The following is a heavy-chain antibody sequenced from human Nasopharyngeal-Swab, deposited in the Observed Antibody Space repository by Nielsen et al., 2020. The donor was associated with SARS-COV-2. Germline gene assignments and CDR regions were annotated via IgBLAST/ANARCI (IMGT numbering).Heavy chain of an antibody. CDR1: GGSISSGSYY. D-gene: IGHD4-17*01. CDR2: IYTSGST. V-gene: IGHV4-61*02. CDR3: ARGLRGVTTYYYYYYMDV. J-gene: IGHJ6*03. Sequence: SETLSLTCTVSGGSISSGSYYWSWIRQPAGKGLEWIGRIYTSGSTNYNPSLNSRVTISVDTSKNQFSLKLSFLTAADTAVYYCARGLRGVTTYYYYYYMDVWGKGTTVTVSS.